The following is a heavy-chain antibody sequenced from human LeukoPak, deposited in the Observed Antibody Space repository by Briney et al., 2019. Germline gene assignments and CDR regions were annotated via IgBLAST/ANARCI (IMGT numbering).Heavy chain of an antibody. J-gene: IGHJ4*02. CDR1: GFTFSGSD. V-gene: IGHV3-73*01. D-gene: IGHD3-22*01. Sequence: GGSLRLSCAASGFTFSGSDMHWVGQASGKGLDWVGRIRSKANSYATAYAASVKGRFTISRDDSKNTAYLQMNSLKTEDTAVYYCTAGGKSSGQDYWGQGTLVTVSS. CDR2: IRSKANSYAT. CDR3: TAGGKSSGQDY.